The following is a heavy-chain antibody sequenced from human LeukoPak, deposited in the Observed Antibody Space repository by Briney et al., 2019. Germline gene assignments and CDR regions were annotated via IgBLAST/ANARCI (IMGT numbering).Heavy chain of an antibody. V-gene: IGHV4-59*01. CDR3: ARGSATIRTYMDV. D-gene: IGHD5-12*01. Sequence: SETLSLTCTVSGDSINTYFWHWIRQPPGKGLEWIGYIYYSGSTNYNPSLESRVTISVDTSRNQFSLRLSSVTAADTAVYYCARGSATIRTYMDVWGKGTTVTFSS. CDR1: GDSINTYF. J-gene: IGHJ6*03. CDR2: IYYSGST.